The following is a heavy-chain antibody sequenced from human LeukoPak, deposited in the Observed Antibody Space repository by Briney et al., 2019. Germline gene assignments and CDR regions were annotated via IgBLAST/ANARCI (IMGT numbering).Heavy chain of an antibody. V-gene: IGHV3-64D*06. J-gene: IGHJ6*04. CDR2: ISSNGGST. CDR3: IAAADDNYYYYGMDV. D-gene: IGHD6-13*01. CDR1: GLPHRIYS. Sequence: GGTLRLSCSSSGLPHRIYSMHWVRQAPGRGLEYVSAISSNGGSTYYADSVKGRFTISRDNSKNTLYLQMSSLRAEDTAVYYCIAAADDNYYYYGMDVWGKGTTVTVSS.